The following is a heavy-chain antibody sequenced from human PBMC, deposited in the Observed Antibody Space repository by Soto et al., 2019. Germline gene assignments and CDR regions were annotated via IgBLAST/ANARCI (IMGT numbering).Heavy chain of an antibody. Sequence: DVQLVESGGGLVQPGRSLRLSCAGSGFTFDDYAMHWVRQAPGKGLEWVSGISWNSGNIGYADSVKGRFTISRDNGKNSLYLQMDSLRSEDTALYYCAKDIAWGSGWFGFDHWGQGTLVTVSS. CDR1: GFTFDDYA. CDR2: ISWNSGNI. D-gene: IGHD6-19*01. V-gene: IGHV3-9*01. CDR3: AKDIAWGSGWFGFDH. J-gene: IGHJ4*02.